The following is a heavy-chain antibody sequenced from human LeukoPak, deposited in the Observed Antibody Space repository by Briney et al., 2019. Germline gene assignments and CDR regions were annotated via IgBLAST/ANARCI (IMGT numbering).Heavy chain of an antibody. Sequence: PGGSLRLSCAASGFTFSNAWMSWVRQAPGKGLEWVGRIKSKTDGGTTDYAAPVKGRFTISRDDSKNTLYLQMNSLKTEDTAVYYCTTELPYYYDSSGYYYDNYWGQGTLVTVSS. V-gene: IGHV3-15*01. CDR1: GFTFSNAW. J-gene: IGHJ4*02. CDR2: IKSKTDGGTT. CDR3: TTELPYYYDSSGYYYDNY. D-gene: IGHD3-22*01.